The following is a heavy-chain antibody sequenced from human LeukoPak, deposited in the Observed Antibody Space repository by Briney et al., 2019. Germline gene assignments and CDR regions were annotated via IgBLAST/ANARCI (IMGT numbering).Heavy chain of an antibody. V-gene: IGHV3-43*01. CDR3: ARTAAPYYFYYYMDV. D-gene: IGHD2-2*01. CDR2: ISWDVGST. CDR1: GFTFGDYT. J-gene: IGHJ6*03. Sequence: GGSLRLSCAASGFTFGDYTMYWVRQTPGKGLEWVSLISWDVGSTYYADSVKGRFTISRDNRKNSMYLQMHSMRTEDTALYYCARTAAPYYFYYYMDVWGKGTTVTVSS.